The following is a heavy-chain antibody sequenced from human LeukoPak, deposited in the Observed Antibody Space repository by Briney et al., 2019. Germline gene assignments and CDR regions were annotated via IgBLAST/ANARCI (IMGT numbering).Heavy chain of an antibody. D-gene: IGHD5-18*01. CDR3: ARDQSYGPQNWFDP. V-gene: IGHV1-3*01. Sequence: ASVKVSCKASGYTFTSYAMHWVRQAPGQRLEWMGWINAGNGNTKYSQKFQGRVTIARDTSASTAYMELSCLGSEDTAVCYCARDQSYGPQNWFDPWGQGTLVTVSS. J-gene: IGHJ5*02. CDR2: INAGNGNT. CDR1: GYTFTSYA.